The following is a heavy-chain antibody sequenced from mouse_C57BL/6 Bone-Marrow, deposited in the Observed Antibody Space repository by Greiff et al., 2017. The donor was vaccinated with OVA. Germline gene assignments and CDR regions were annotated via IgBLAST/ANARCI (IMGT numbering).Heavy chain of an antibody. CDR3: ARRGLRREFAY. J-gene: IGHJ3*01. Sequence: VKLQESGPGLVQPSQSLSITCTVSGFSLTSYGVHWVRQSPGKGLEWLGVIWSGGSTDYNAAFISRLSISKDNSKSQVFFKMNSLQADDTAIYYCARRGLRREFAYWGQGTLVTVSA. D-gene: IGHD2-4*01. CDR2: IWSGGST. V-gene: IGHV2-2*01. CDR1: GFSLTSYG.